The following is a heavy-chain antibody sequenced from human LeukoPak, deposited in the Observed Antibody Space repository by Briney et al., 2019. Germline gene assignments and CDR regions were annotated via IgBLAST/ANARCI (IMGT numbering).Heavy chain of an antibody. CDR2: IYYSGST. D-gene: IGHD2-2*01. CDR1: GGSISSSSYY. V-gene: IGHV4-39*07. Sequence: SETLSLTCTVSGGSISSSSYYWGWIRQPRGKGLEWIGSIYYSGSTYYNPSLKSRVTISVDTSKNQFSLKLSSVTAADTAVYYCAKTGYIVVVPAAIYYYYYMDVWGKGTTVTVSS. CDR3: AKTGYIVVVPAAIYYYYYMDV. J-gene: IGHJ6*03.